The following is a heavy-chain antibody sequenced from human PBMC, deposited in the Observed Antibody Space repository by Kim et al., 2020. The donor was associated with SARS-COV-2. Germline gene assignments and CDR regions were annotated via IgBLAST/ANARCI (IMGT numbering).Heavy chain of an antibody. V-gene: IGHV3-74*01. CDR3: ARSYYYGSGSSYYYYYGMDV. CDR2: INSDGSST. J-gene: IGHJ6*02. Sequence: GGSLRLSCAASGFTFSSYWMHWVRQAPGKGLVWVSRINSDGSSTSYADSVKGRFTISRDNAKNTLYLQMNSLRAEDTAVYYCARSYYYGSGSSYYYYYGMDVWSQGTTVTVSS. D-gene: IGHD3-10*01. CDR1: GFTFSSYW.